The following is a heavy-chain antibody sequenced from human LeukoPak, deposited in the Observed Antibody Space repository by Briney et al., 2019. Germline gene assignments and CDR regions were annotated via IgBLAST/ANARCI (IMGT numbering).Heavy chain of an antibody. J-gene: IGHJ6*03. V-gene: IGHV3-11*04. CDR3: ARVREPVYYYMDV. CDR1: GFTFSDYY. CDR2: ISSSGSTI. Sequence: GGSLRLSCAASGFTFSDYYMSWIRQAPGKGLEGVSYISSSGSTIYYADSVKGRFTISRDNAKNSLYLQMNSLRAEDTAVYYCARVREPVYYYMDVWGKGTTVTVSS. D-gene: IGHD5-24*01.